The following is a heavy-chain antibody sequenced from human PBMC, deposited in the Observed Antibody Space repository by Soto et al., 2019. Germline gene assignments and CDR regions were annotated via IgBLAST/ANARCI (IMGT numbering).Heavy chain of an antibody. Sequence: PGGSLRLSCAASGFTFSNSGIHWVRQAPDKGLEWVAFISFDGSNKNYADSVKGRFTISRDNSKNTLYLQMNSLRAEDTAIYYCAKSTWFDPWGQGTLVTVSS. V-gene: IGHV3-30*18. J-gene: IGHJ5*02. CDR2: ISFDGSNK. CDR3: AKSTWFDP. CDR1: GFTFSNSG.